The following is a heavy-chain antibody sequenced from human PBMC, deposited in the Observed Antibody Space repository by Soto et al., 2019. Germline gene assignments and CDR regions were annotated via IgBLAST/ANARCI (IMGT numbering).Heavy chain of an antibody. CDR2: IWYDGSNK. Sequence: QVQLVESGGGVVQPGRSLRLSCAASGFTFSSYGMHWVRQAPGKGLEWVAVIWYDGSNKYYADSVKGRFTISRDNSKNTLYLQMNSLRAEDTAVYYCARDQGRWFGDFVAFDIWGQGTMVTVSS. CDR3: ARDQGRWFGDFVAFDI. D-gene: IGHD3-10*01. J-gene: IGHJ3*02. CDR1: GFTFSSYG. V-gene: IGHV3-33*01.